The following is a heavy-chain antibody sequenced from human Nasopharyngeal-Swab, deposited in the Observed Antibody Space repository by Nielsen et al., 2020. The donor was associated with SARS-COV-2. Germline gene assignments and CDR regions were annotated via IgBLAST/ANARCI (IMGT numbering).Heavy chain of an antibody. CDR3: ARDLVGATY. CDR2: ISYDGSNK. V-gene: IGHV3-30*04. CDR1: GITFSSYA. Sequence: SLKISCAASGITFSSYAMHWVRQAPGKGLEWVAVISYDGSNKYYADSVKGRFTISRDNSKNTLYLQMNSLRAEDTAVYYCARDLVGATYWGQGTLVTVSS. D-gene: IGHD1-26*01. J-gene: IGHJ4*02.